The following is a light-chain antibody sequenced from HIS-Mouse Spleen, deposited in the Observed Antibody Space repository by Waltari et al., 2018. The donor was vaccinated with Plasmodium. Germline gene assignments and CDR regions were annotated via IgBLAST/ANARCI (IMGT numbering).Light chain of an antibody. CDR3: QSADSSGTYRV. CDR1: ALPKQY. CDR2: KDS. J-gene: IGLJ2*01. Sequence: SYELTQPPSVSVSPGQTARITCSGDALPKQYAYWYQQKPGQAPVLVRDKDSERPSGIPERFSGPSSGTTVTLTISGVQAEDEADYYCQSADSSGTYRVFGGGTKLTVL. V-gene: IGLV3-25*03.